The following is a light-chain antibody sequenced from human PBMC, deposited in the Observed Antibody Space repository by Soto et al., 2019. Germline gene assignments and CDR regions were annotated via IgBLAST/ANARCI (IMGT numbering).Light chain of an antibody. J-gene: IGKJ3*01. Sequence: DIERTQSPSSVSASVGDRVTITCRASQGISRWLAWYQQKPGKAPKFLIYAASSLQSGVPSRFSGSGSGTEFTLTISSLQPADFATYYCQQANSFPITFGPGTKVDIK. CDR1: QGISRW. CDR2: AAS. CDR3: QQANSFPIT. V-gene: IGKV1-12*01.